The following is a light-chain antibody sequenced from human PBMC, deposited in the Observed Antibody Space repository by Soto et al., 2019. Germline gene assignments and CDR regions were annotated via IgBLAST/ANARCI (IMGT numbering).Light chain of an antibody. CDR2: LAS. CDR3: QYLNSFPLS. J-gene: IGKJ4*01. V-gene: IGKV1-9*01. CDR1: QGISSY. Sequence: DIQLTQSPASLSASVGDRVTITCRASQGISSYLAWYQQKPGKAPKLLIYLASTLQSGVPSRFSGSGSGTDFSLLISSLQPEDVATYYCQYLNSFPLSFVGGTKVEIK.